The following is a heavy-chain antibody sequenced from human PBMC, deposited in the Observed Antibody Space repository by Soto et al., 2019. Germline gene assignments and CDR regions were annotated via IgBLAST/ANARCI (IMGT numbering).Heavy chain of an antibody. CDR1: GFTFSTFA. CDR3: AKSGPTNYFDF. CDR2: ITGGSGFT. V-gene: IGHV3-23*01. J-gene: IGHJ4*02. Sequence: EVQLLESGGGFVQPGGSLRLSCAASGFTFSTFAMYWVRQAPGKGLEWVSGITGGSGFTFYADSVKGRFTISRDDSENTLFLQMSSLRAEDTAKYYCAKSGPTNYFDFWGQGTLVTVSS. D-gene: IGHD1-26*01.